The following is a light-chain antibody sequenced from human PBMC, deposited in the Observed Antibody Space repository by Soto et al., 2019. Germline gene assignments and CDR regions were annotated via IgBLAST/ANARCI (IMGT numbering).Light chain of an antibody. CDR3: QQYGSSPFT. CDR2: GAS. V-gene: IGKV3-20*01. J-gene: IGKJ3*01. CDR1: QSVSSSY. Sequence: EFVLTQSPGTLSLSPGARATLSCRDSQSVSSSYLAWYRQKPGQAPRLLIYGASSRATGIPDRFSGSGSGTDFTLTISRLEPEDFAVYYCQQYGSSPFTFGPGTKVDIK.